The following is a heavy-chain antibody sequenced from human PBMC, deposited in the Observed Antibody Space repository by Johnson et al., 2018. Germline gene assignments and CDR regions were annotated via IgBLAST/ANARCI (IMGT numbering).Heavy chain of an antibody. D-gene: IGHD3-22*01. J-gene: IGHJ1*01. Sequence: VQLVESGGGVVRPGGSLRLSCAASGFTFDDYGMSWVRQAPGKGLELVSGINWNGGSTGYADSVKGRFTISRDNAKNSLYLQMNSLRAEDTALYHCARDGRTYYDSSGYSFQHWGQGTLVTVSS. V-gene: IGHV3-20*01. CDR2: INWNGGST. CDR3: ARDGRTYYDSSGYSFQH. CDR1: GFTFDDYG.